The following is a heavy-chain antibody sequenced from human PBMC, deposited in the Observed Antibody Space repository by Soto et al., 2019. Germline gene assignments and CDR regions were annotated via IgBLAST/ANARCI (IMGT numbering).Heavy chain of an antibody. J-gene: IGHJ5*02. CDR3: ARVRSDWHNWFDP. Sequence: SETLSLTCTFSGASLSSADYYWCWIRQHPAKGLEWIGYIHYNQNTYYNPSLTYYNPSLKSRVTISLDTSKNQLSLMLSSVTAADMAIYHCARVRSDWHNWFDPWGQGTLVTVSS. CDR1: GASLSSADYY. CDR2: IHYNQNTYYNPSLT. D-gene: IGHD3-9*01. V-gene: IGHV4-31*03.